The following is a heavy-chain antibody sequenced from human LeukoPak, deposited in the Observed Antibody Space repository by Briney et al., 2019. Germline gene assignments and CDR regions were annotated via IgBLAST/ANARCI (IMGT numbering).Heavy chain of an antibody. CDR3: ARNLTTVVTPGAKYNYFDP. CDR1: GGSISSSSYY. D-gene: IGHD4-23*01. V-gene: IGHV4-39*01. Sequence: SETLSLTCTVSGGSISSSSYYWAWIRQPPGKGLELIGTIYYSGSTYYNPSLKSRVTISVDTSKNQFSLKLTPVTAADTAVYYCARNLTTVVTPGAKYNYFDPWGQGTLVTVSS. J-gene: IGHJ5*02. CDR2: IYYSGST.